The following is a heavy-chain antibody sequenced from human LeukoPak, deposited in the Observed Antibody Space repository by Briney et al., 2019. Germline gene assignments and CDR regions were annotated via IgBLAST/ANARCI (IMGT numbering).Heavy chain of an antibody. CDR2: INPSGGST. D-gene: IGHD3-22*01. V-gene: IGHV1-46*01. Sequence: ASVKVSCKASGYTFTSYYMHWVRQAPGQGLEWMGIINPSGGSTSYAQKFQGRVTMARDMSTSTVYMELSSPRSEDTAVYYCASGHSSGYYPDYWGQGTLVTVSS. CDR1: GYTFTSYY. J-gene: IGHJ4*02. CDR3: ASGHSSGYYPDY.